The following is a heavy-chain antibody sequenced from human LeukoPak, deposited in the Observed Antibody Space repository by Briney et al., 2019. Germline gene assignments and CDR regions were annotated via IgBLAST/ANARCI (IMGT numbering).Heavy chain of an antibody. D-gene: IGHD2-2*02. CDR2: IIPVFGTA. Sequence: GASVKVSCKASGGTFSSYAISWVRQAPGQGLEWMGGIIPVFGTANYAQKFQGRVTITADESTSAAYMELSSLRSEDTAVYYCARGAYCSSTSCYTHWGQGTLVTVSS. CDR3: ARGAYCSSTSCYTH. CDR1: GGTFSSYA. V-gene: IGHV1-69*13. J-gene: IGHJ4*02.